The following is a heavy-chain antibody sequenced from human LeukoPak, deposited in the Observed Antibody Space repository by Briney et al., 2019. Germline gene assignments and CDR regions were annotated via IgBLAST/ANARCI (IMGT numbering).Heavy chain of an antibody. J-gene: IGHJ4*02. V-gene: IGHV3-74*01. D-gene: IGHD6-13*01. CDR3: ARVPATGTQFDY. CDR2: INIDGSSI. Sequence: PGGSLRLSCTASRLTFNNYWKHWVRQAPGKGLVWVSRINIDGSSISYADSVKGRFTISRDNAKSTLYLQMNSLRAEDAALYYCARVPATGTQFDYWGQGTLVTVSS. CDR1: RLTFNNYW.